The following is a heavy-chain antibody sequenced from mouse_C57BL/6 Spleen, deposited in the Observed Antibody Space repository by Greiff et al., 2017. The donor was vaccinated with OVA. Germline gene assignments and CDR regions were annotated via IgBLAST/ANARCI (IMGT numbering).Heavy chain of an antibody. CDR1: GYAFTNYL. D-gene: IGHD2-4*01. CDR2: INPGSGGT. J-gene: IGHJ2*01. CDR3: ARKGVYYDYDVYFDY. Sequence: VKLQESGAELVRPGTSVKVSCKASGYAFTNYLIEWVKQRPGQGLEWIGVINPGSGGTNYNEKFKGKATLTADKSSSTAYMQLSSLTSEDSAVYFCARKGVYYDYDVYFDYWGQGTTLTVSS. V-gene: IGHV1-54*01.